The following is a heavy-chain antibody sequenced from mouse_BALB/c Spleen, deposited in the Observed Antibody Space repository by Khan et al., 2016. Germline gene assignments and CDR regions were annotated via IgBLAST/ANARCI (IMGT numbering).Heavy chain of an antibody. CDR1: GFTFSSYA. CDR2: ISSGGST. D-gene: IGHD2-1*01. V-gene: IGHV5-6-5*01. J-gene: IGHJ2*02. CDR3: AREDYGNYGGCFDY. Sequence: EVELVESGGGLVKPGGSLKLSCAASGFTFSSYAMSWVRQTPEKRLEWVASISSGGSTYYPDSVKGRFTISRDNAKNILNLQMSSLRSEDTAMYYCAREDYGNYGGCFDYWGQGTSLTVSS.